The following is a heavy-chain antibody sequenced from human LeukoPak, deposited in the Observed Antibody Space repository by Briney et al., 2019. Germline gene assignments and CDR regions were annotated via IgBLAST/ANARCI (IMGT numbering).Heavy chain of an antibody. J-gene: IGHJ6*03. V-gene: IGHV4-34*01. CDR3: ASRGVRFAYYYCMDV. Sequence: PSETLSLTCAVYGGSFSGYYWSWIRQPPGKGLEWIGEINHSGSTNYNPSLKSRVTISVDTSKNQFSLKLSSVTAADTAVYYCASRGVRFAYYYCMDVWGKGTTVTISS. CDR2: INHSGST. CDR1: GGSFSGYY. D-gene: IGHD3-10*01.